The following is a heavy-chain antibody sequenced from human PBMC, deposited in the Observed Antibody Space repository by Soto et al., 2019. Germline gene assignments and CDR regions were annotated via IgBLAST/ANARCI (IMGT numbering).Heavy chain of an antibody. J-gene: IGHJ4*02. D-gene: IGHD3-3*01. CDR1: GYTFTSYG. V-gene: IGHV1-18*04. CDR2: ISAYNGNT. Sequence: QVQLVQSGAEVKKPGASVKVSCKASGYTFTSYGISWVRQAPGQGLEWMGWISAYNGNTNYAQKLQGRVTMTTDTSRSTAYMELRSLSFDDTAVYYCGLRITIFGVVRDYWGQGTLVTVSS. CDR3: GLRITIFGVVRDY.